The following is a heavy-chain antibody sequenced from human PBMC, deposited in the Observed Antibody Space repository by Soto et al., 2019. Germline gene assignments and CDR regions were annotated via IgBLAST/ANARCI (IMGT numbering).Heavy chain of an antibody. CDR3: ARHSYYDFWSGYETDY. J-gene: IGHJ4*02. V-gene: IGHV4-39*01. D-gene: IGHD3-3*01. CDR1: GGSISSYY. CDR2: IYYSGST. Sequence: XXTLSLAFTVSGGSISSYYWRWILQPPGKGLEWIGSIYYSGSTYYNPSLKSRVTISVDTSKNQFSLKLSSVTAADTAVYYCARHSYYDFWSGYETDYWGQGTLVTV.